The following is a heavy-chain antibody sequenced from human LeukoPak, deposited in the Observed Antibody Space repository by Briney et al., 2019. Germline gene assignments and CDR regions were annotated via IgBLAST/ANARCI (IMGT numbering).Heavy chain of an antibody. Sequence: ASVKVSCKASGYTFTSYDINWVRQATGQGLGWMGWMNPNSGNTGYAQKFQGRVTMTRNTSISTAYMELSSLRSEDTAVYYCAREEEMVYGDFDYWGQGTLVTVSS. V-gene: IGHV1-8*01. D-gene: IGHD2-8*01. CDR1: GYTFTSYD. CDR3: AREEEMVYGDFDY. J-gene: IGHJ4*02. CDR2: MNPNSGNT.